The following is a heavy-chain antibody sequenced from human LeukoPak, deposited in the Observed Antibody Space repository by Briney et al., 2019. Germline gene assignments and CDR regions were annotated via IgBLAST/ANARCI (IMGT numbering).Heavy chain of an antibody. CDR2: IYPGDSDT. Sequence: GESLKISCKGSGYSFTSYWIGWVRQMPGKGLEWMGIIYPGDSDTRYSPSFQGQVTISADKSISTAYLQWSSLKASDTAMYYCARLLNGYGDHGGWFFDYWGQGTLVTVSS. J-gene: IGHJ4*02. CDR3: ARLLNGYGDHGGWFFDY. D-gene: IGHD4-17*01. CDR1: GYSFTSYW. V-gene: IGHV5-51*01.